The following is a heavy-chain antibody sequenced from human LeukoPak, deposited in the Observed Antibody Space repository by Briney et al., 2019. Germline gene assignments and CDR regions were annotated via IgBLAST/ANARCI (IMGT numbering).Heavy chain of an antibody. J-gene: IGHJ4*02. CDR2: ISAYNGNT. CDR3: AKDIRPGIAAAGTCAY. Sequence: GASVKVSCKASGYTFTSYGISWVRQAPGQGLEWMGWISAYNGNTNYAQKLQGRVTMTTDTSTSTAYMELRSLRSDDTALYYCAKDIRPGIAAAGTCAYWGQGTLVTVSS. D-gene: IGHD6-13*01. CDR1: GYTFTSYG. V-gene: IGHV1-18*01.